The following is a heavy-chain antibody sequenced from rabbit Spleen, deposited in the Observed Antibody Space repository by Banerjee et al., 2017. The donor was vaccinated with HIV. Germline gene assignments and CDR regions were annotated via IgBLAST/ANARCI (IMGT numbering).Heavy chain of an antibody. CDR1: GFSFSNKAV. D-gene: IGHD1-1*01. CDR3: ARDLVAVIGWNFNL. Sequence: QSLEESGGDLVKPGGTLTLTCTASGFSFSNKAVMCWVRQAPGKGLEWIACINAVTGKSVYASWAKGRFMMSRTSSTTVTLQMTSLTAADTATYFCARDLVAVIGWNFNLWGQGTLVTVS. J-gene: IGHJ4*01. CDR2: INAVTGKS. V-gene: IGHV1S40*01.